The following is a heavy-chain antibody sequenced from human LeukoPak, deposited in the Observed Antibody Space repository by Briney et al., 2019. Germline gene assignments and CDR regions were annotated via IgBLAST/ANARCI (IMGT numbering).Heavy chain of an antibody. V-gene: IGHV3-48*02. J-gene: IGHJ4*02. D-gene: IGHD2-15*01. Sequence: PGGSLRLSCAGSGFTFSSFAMNWVRQAPGKGLEWVSCISSSSSTIYYADSVKGRFTISRDNAKNSLYLQMNSLRDEDTAVYYCASGYCSGGSCYIFDYWGQGTLVTVSS. CDR1: GFTFSSFA. CDR2: ISSSSSTI. CDR3: ASGYCSGGSCYIFDY.